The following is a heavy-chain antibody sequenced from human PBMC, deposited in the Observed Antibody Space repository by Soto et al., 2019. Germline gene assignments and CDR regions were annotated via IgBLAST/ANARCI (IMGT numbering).Heavy chain of an antibody. Sequence: EVQLVESGGGLVQPGGSLRLSCAASGFTVSSKYMSWVRQAPGKGLEWVSLIQSGGPTYYADSVKGRFTIARDTSENTVLLQIVSLRTEDTAVYYCARDDVLCDGGRCFGGPLDVWGKGTTVTVSS. V-gene: IGHV3-66*01. CDR1: GFTVSSKY. CDR2: IQSGGPT. CDR3: ARDDVLCDGGRCFGGPLDV. J-gene: IGHJ6*04. D-gene: IGHD2-15*01.